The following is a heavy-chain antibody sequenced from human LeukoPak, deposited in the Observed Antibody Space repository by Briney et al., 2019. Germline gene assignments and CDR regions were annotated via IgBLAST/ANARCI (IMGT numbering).Heavy chain of an antibody. CDR2: IKQDGSVK. CDR1: GFTFSNYW. CDR3: ASTQTFDY. J-gene: IGHJ4*02. V-gene: IGHV3-7*01. Sequence: GGSLRLSCAASGFTFSNYWMSWIRQAPGKGLEWVANIKQDGSVKYYVDSVKGRFTISRDNTKNSLYLQMNSLRAEDTAVYYCASTQTFDYWGQGTLVTVSS.